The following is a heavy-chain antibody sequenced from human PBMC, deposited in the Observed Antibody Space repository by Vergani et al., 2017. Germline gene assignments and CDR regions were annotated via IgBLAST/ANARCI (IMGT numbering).Heavy chain of an antibody. D-gene: IGHD6-13*01. V-gene: IGHV1-69*12. CDR2: IIAICGTA. CDR3: AAAAGVGYYFDY. Sequence: QVQLVQSGAEVKKPGSSVKVSCKASGGTFSSYAISWVRQAPGEGLEWMGGIIAICGTAYYAQKFQGRVTITADESTSTAYMELSSLRAEDTAVYYCAAAAGVGYYFDYWGQGTLVTVSS. CDR1: GGTFSSYA. J-gene: IGHJ4*02.